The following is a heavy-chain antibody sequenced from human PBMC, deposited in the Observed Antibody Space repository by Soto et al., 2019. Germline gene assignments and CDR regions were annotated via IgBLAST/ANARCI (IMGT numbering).Heavy chain of an antibody. D-gene: IGHD1-26*01. CDR1: GDSMTNYY. CDR2: IYYSGST. J-gene: IGHJ4*02. Sequence: TSETLSLTWTVSGDSMTNYYWNWLRQPPGKGLEWIGYIYYSGSTNYNPSLKSRVTISVDTSKNQFSLKLSSVTAADTAIYYCARLRPSGTSDYWGQGTLVTVSS. V-gene: IGHV4-59*08. CDR3: ARLRPSGTSDY.